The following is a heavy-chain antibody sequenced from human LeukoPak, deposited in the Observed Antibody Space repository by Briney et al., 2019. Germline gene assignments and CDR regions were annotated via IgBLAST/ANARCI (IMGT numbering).Heavy chain of an antibody. J-gene: IGHJ4*02. D-gene: IGHD5-12*01. Sequence: ASVKVSCKASGYTFTGYYMHWVRQAPGQGLEWMGWSNPNSGGTNYAQKFQGRVTMTRDTSISTAYMELSRLRSDDTAVYYRARGYSGYDFPYYFDYWGQGTLVTVSS. CDR2: SNPNSGGT. CDR1: GYTFTGYY. CDR3: ARGYSGYDFPYYFDY. V-gene: IGHV1-2*02.